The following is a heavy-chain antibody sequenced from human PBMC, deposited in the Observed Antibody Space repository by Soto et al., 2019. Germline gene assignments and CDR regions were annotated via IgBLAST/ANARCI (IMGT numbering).Heavy chain of an antibody. V-gene: IGHV3-49*03. CDR3: TRDSLPYYYGSGSYFFDY. Sequence: LRLSCTASGFTFGDYAMSWFRQAPGKGLEWVGFIRSKAYGGTTEYAASVKGRFTISRDDSKSIAYLQMNSLKTEDTAVYYCTRDSLPYYYGSGSYFFDYWGQGTLVTVSS. D-gene: IGHD3-10*01. CDR2: IRSKAYGGTT. CDR1: GFTFGDYA. J-gene: IGHJ4*02.